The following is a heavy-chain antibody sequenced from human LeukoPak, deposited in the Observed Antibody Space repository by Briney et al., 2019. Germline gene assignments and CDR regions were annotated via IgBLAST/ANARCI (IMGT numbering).Heavy chain of an antibody. Sequence: SETLSLTCTVSGGSISTYYWSRIRQPPGKGLEWIGYIYYSGSTNYNPSLKSRVTISVDTSKNQFSLKLSSVTAADTAVYYCARVETSYYYMDVWGKGTTVNVSS. J-gene: IGHJ6*03. CDR1: GGSISTYY. CDR3: ARVETSYYYMDV. V-gene: IGHV4-59*01. CDR2: IYYSGST.